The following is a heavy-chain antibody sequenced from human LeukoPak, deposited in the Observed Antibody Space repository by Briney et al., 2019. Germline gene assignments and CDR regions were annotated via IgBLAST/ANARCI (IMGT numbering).Heavy chain of an antibody. CDR1: GGTFSSYA. CDR3: ARETGGGYHDNWFDP. Sequence: ASVKVSCKASGGTFSSYAISWVRQAPGQGLEWMGGIIPIFGTANYAQKFQGRVAITTDESTGTAYMELSSLRSEDTAVYYYARETGGGYHDNWFDPWGQGTLVTVSS. D-gene: IGHD5-12*01. CDR2: IIPIFGTA. V-gene: IGHV1-69*05. J-gene: IGHJ5*02.